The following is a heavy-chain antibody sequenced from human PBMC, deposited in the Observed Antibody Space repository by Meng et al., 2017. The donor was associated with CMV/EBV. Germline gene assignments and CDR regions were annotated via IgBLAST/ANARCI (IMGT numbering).Heavy chain of an antibody. V-gene: IGHV1-69*12. Sequence: VQLVQSGAGVKRPGSSVKVSCKASGGSSSRYAISWVRQAPGQGLEWMGGIIPIFGTANYAQKFQGRVTITADESTSTAYMELSSLRSEDTAVYYCARGYYDSSGYYYRGGYYFDYWGQGTLVTVSS. CDR1: GGSSSRYA. CDR3: ARGYYDSSGYYYRGGYYFDY. D-gene: IGHD3-22*01. CDR2: IIPIFGTA. J-gene: IGHJ4*02.